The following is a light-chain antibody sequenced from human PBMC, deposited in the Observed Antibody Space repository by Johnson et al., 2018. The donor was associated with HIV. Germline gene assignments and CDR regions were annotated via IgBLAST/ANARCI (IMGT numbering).Light chain of an antibody. CDR3: GTWDNSLSIGYV. CDR1: SSNIGNNY. V-gene: IGLV1-51*02. Sequence: QPVLTQPPSVSAAPGQKVTISCSGSSSNIGNNYVSWYQQLPGTAPKLLIYENHKRPSGIPDRFSGSKSGTPATLVITGLQAGDEADYYCGTWDNSLSIGYVFGTGTKVTVL. J-gene: IGLJ1*01. CDR2: ENH.